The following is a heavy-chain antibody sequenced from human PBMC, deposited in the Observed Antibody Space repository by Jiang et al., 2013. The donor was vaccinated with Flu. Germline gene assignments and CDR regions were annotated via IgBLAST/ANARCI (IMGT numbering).Heavy chain of an antibody. V-gene: IGHV1-18*01. CDR3: ARDRLAGDRWFDP. J-gene: IGHJ5*02. CDR1: NYTFSVYG. Sequence: VKVSCKTSNYTFSVYGISWVRQAPGQGLEWMGWISGYNGRTSYAQKFQGRVTMTTDTSTNTAYMELKNLRSDDTAVYFCARDRLAGDRWFDPWGQGTPVTVSS. CDR2: ISGYNGRT. D-gene: IGHD3-16*01.